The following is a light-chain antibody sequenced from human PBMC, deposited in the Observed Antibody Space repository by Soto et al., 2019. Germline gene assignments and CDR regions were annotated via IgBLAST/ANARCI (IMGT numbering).Light chain of an antibody. CDR1: SSDVGDYNY. Sequence: QSALTQPRSVSGSPGQSVTISCTGTSSDVGDYNYVSWYQQYPGKAPKLVIYDVSKRPSGVPDRFSGSKSGNTASLTISGLQAEDEADDYCCSFAGSDTLWVFGGGTKLTVL. CDR3: CSFAGSDTLWV. J-gene: IGLJ3*02. CDR2: DVS. V-gene: IGLV2-11*01.